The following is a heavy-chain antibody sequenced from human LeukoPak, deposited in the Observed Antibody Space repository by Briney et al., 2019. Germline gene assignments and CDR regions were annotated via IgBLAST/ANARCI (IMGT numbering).Heavy chain of an antibody. V-gene: IGHV3-48*04. CDR1: GFTFSSYS. CDR2: ISSSSSTI. J-gene: IGHJ4*02. CDR3: ARYYYDSSGYYYFDY. D-gene: IGHD3-22*01. Sequence: GGSLRLSCAASGFTFSSYSMNWVRQAPGKGLEWVSYISSSSSTIYYADSVKGRFTISRDNAKNSLYLQMNSLRAEDTAVYYCARYYYDSSGYYYFDYWGQGTLVTVSS.